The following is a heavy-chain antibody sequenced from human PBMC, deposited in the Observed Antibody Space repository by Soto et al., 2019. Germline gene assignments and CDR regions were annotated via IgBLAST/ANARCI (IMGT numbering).Heavy chain of an antibody. CDR3: AREVAGSSSWVDY. CDR2: ISSSSSTI. J-gene: IGHJ4*02. D-gene: IGHD6-13*01. Sequence: EVQLVESGGGLVQPGGSLRLSCAASGFTFSSYSMNWVRQAPGKGLEWVPYISSSSSTIYYADSVKGRFTISRDNAKNSLYLQMNSLRDEDTAVYYCAREVAGSSSWVDYWGQGTLVTVSS. CDR1: GFTFSSYS. V-gene: IGHV3-48*02.